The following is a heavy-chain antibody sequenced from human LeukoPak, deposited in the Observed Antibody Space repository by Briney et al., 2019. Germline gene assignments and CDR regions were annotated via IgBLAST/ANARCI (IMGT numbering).Heavy chain of an antibody. V-gene: IGHV1-46*01. CDR1: GYTFTSCY. CDR3: ARDLRGDCSSTSCASDI. CDR2: INPSGGST. J-gene: IGHJ3*02. Sequence: ASVKVSCKASGYTFTSCYMHWVRQAPGQGLEWMGIINPSGGSTSYAQKFQGRVTMTRDTSTSTVYMELSSLRSEDTAVYYCARDLRGDCSSTSCASDIWGQGTMVTVSS. D-gene: IGHD2-2*01.